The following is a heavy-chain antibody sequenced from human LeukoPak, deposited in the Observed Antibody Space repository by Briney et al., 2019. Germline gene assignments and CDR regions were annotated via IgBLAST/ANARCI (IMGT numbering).Heavy chain of an antibody. V-gene: IGHV3-30*18. CDR3: AKDLVYYDSSPGAFDI. Sequence: GGSLRLSCAASGFTFSSYGMHWVRQAPGKGLEWVGVISYDGSNKYYADSVKGRFTISRDNSKNTLYLQMNSLRAEDTAVYYCAKDLVYYDSSPGAFDIWGQGTMVTVSS. J-gene: IGHJ3*02. CDR1: GFTFSSYG. CDR2: ISYDGSNK. D-gene: IGHD3-22*01.